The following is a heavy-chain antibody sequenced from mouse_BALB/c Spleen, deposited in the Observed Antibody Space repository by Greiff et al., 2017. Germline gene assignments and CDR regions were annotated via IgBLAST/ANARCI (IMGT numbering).Heavy chain of an antibody. CDR3: ARRGTGTPFAY. CDR2: IWSGGST. CDR1: GFSLTSYG. D-gene: IGHD4-1*01. V-gene: IGHV2-4-1*01. J-gene: IGHJ3*01. Sequence: VMLVESGPGLVQPSQSLSITCTVSGFSLTSYGVHWVRQSPGKGLEWLGVIWSGGSTDYNAAFISRLSISKDNSKSQVFFKMNSLQADDTAIYYCARRGTGTPFAYWGQGTLVTVSA.